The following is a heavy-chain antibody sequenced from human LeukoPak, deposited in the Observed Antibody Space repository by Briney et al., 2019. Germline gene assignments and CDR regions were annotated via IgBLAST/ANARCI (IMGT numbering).Heavy chain of an antibody. J-gene: IGHJ4*02. V-gene: IGHV3-66*01. Sequence: GGSLRLSCAASEFTVSSNYMTWVRQAPGKGLEWVSVIYSGGSTYYADSVKGRFTISRDNSKNTLYLQMNSLRAEDTAVYYCARDVYSGSYFVDYWGQGTLVTVSS. D-gene: IGHD1-26*01. CDR1: EFTVSSNY. CDR3: ARDVYSGSYFVDY. CDR2: IYSGGST.